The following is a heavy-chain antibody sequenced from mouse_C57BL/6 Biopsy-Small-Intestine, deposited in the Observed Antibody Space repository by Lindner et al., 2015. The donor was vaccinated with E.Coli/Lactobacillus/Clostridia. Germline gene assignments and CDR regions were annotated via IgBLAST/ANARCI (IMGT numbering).Heavy chain of an antibody. J-gene: IGHJ3*01. CDR2: INPSSGYT. CDR3: ARDSNYWFAY. CDR1: GYTFTSYK. V-gene: IGHV1-4*01. D-gene: IGHD2-5*01. Sequence: VQLQESGAELARPGASVKMSCKASGYTFTSYKMHWVKQRPGQGLEWIGYINPSSGYTKYNQKFKDKATLTADKSSRTAYMQLSSLTSEDSAVYYCARDSNYWFAYWGQGTLVTVSA.